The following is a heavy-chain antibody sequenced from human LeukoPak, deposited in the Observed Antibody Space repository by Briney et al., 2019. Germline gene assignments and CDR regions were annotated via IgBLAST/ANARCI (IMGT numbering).Heavy chain of an antibody. J-gene: IGHJ4*02. V-gene: IGHV5-51*01. CDR2: IYPGDSDT. CDR1: GYSFTSYW. D-gene: IGHD2-15*01. CDR3: ARQGYCSGGRCYVGDY. Sequence: GESLKISCKGSGYSFTSYWIGWVRQIPGKGLEWMGIIYPGDSDTRYSPSFQGQVTISADKSISTAYLQWSSLKASDTAMYYCARQGYCSGGRCYVGDYWGQGTLVTVSS.